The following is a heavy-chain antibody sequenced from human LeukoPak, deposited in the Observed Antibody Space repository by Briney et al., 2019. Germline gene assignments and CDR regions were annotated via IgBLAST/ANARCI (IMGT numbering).Heavy chain of an antibody. V-gene: IGHV3-33*08. J-gene: IGHJ6*02. D-gene: IGHD4-17*01. CDR3: ARDLDGDYDYYYYGMDV. CDR1: GFTFSSYA. Sequence: GGSLRLSCAASGFTFSSYAMHWVRQAPGKGLEWVAVIWYDGSNKYYADSVKGRFTISRDNSKNTLYLQMNSLRAEDTAVYYCARDLDGDYDYYYYGMDVWGQGTTVTVSS. CDR2: IWYDGSNK.